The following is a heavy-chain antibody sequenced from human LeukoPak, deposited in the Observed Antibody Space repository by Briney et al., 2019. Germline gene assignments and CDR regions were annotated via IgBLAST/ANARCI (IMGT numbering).Heavy chain of an antibody. V-gene: IGHV1-46*01. CDR1: GYTFTSYY. J-gene: IGHJ4*02. D-gene: IGHD7-27*01. CDR3: VRGPPNWGFDY. Sequence: GASVKVSCKASGYTFTSYYMHWVRQAPGQGLEWMGIINPSGGSTSYAQKFQGRVTMTRDTFISTAYMELNSVRSEDTAVYYCVRGPPNWGFDYWGQGTLVTVSS. CDR2: INPSGGST.